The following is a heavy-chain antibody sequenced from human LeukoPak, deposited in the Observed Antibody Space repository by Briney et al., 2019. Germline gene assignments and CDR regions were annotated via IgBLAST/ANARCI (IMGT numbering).Heavy chain of an antibody. CDR3: ARPYGSGSYDGY. D-gene: IGHD3-10*01. V-gene: IGHV1-24*01. CDR2: SDPEDGET. CDR1: GYTLTELF. J-gene: IGHJ4*02. Sequence: RASVKVSCKVSGYTLTELFMHWVRQAPGKGLEWMGGSDPEDGETIYAQKFQGRVTITADESTSTAYMELSSLRSEDTAVYYCARPYGSGSYDGYWGQGTLVTVSS.